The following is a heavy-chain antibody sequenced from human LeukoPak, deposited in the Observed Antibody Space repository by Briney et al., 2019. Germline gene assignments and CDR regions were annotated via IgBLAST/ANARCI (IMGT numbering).Heavy chain of an antibody. CDR2: INWNGGST. D-gene: IGHD3-10*01. V-gene: IGHV3-20*04. J-gene: IGHJ6*03. CDR3: ARAGTPSGYYYMDV. CDR1: GFTFDDYG. Sequence: GGSLRLSCAASGFTFDDYGMSWVRQAPGKGLEWVSGINWNGGSTGYADSVKGRFTISRDNAKNSLYLQMNSLRAEDTASYYCARAGTPSGYYYMDVWGKGTTVTVSS.